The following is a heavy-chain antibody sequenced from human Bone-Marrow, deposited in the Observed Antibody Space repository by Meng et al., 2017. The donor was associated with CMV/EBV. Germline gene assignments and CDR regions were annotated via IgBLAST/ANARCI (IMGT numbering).Heavy chain of an antibody. V-gene: IGHV1-69*04. CDR3: AREEGGYCSSTSCQRIPRGWFDP. J-gene: IGHJ5*02. Sequence: SVKVSCKASGGTFSSYTISWVRQAPGQGLEWMGRIIPILGIANYAQKFQGRVTITADKSTSTAYMELSSLRSEDTAVYYCAREEGGYCSSTSCQRIPRGWFDPWGQGTLVTVSS. CDR2: IIPILGIA. CDR1: GGTFSSYT. D-gene: IGHD2-2*01.